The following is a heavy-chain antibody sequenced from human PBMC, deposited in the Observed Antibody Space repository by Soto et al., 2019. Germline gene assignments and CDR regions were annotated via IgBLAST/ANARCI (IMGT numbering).Heavy chain of an antibody. V-gene: IGHV1-8*01. CDR1: GYSFTNND. D-gene: IGHD3-16*01. CDR2: MNPGSGDT. J-gene: IGHJ5*02. Sequence: ASVKVSCKASGYSFTNNDVSWVRQASGQGLEWMGWMNPGSGDTGYAQKFQGRVTMTRDISIATAYMELSSLRSDDTAIYYCARMATFGSLNWFDPCSQRTLVTVSS. CDR3: ARMATFGSLNWFDP.